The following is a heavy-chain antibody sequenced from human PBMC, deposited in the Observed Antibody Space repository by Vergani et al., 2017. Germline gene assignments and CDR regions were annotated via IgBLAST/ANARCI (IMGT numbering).Heavy chain of an antibody. CDR2: ISGSGDIT. CDR3: AKYLGSGWKVGRYGLDV. D-gene: IGHD6-19*01. CDR1: GFTFSSSA. Sequence: EVQLLESGGGLVQPGGSLRLSCAASGFTFSSSAMSWVRQAPGKGLEWVSGISGSGDITYYADSGKGRFTTSRDNSENTLYLKMKNLRTEDAALYYCAKYLGSGWKVGRYGLDVWGRGTTVTVSS. J-gene: IGHJ6*02. V-gene: IGHV3-23*01.